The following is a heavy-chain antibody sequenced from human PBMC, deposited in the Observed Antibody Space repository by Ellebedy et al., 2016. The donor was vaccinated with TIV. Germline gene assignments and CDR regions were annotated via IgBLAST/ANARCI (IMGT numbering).Heavy chain of an antibody. CDR1: GGSFSGYY. CDR3: ARRALWSGYYFDY. CDR2: INHSGST. D-gene: IGHD3-3*01. J-gene: IGHJ4*02. Sequence: SETLSLXXAVYGGSFSGYYWSWIRQPPGKGLEWIGEINHSGSTNYNPSLKSRVTISVDTSKNQFSLKLSSVTAADTAVYYCARRALWSGYYFDYWGQGTLVTVSS. V-gene: IGHV4-34*01.